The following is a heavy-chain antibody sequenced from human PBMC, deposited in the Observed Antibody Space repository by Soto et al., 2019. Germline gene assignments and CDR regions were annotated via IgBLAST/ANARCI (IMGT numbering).Heavy chain of an antibody. D-gene: IGHD5-18*01. CDR3: AKDWGYKYGYNHLPY. CDR1: GGSISSYY. CDR2: SYYSGST. J-gene: IGHJ4*02. V-gene: IGHV4-59*01. Sequence: SETLSLTCTVSGGSISSYYCSWVRQPPGKGLEWVGYSYYSGSTGYNPSLNSPVTRPVDTSKNQSTLKLSPVPAADTAVYYCAKDWGYKYGYNHLPYWGQGILVTVSS.